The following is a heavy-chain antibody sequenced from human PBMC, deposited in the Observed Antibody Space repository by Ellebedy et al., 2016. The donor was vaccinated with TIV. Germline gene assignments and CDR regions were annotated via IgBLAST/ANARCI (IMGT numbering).Heavy chain of an antibody. J-gene: IGHJ6*02. CDR3: AKGGRVQITDV. V-gene: IGHV3-21*01. CDR1: GFNFSIYS. Sequence: GESLKISCAVSGFNFSIYSMTWVRQAPGKGLEWVSSISRNSTYIYYADSVKGRFTISRDNAKNSLYLQMNSLRGDDTAVYYCAKGGRVQITDVWGQGTTVTVSS. D-gene: IGHD1-1*01. CDR2: ISRNSTYI.